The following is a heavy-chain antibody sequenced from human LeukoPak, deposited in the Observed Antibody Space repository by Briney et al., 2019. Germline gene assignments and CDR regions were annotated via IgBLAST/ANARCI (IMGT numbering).Heavy chain of an antibody. V-gene: IGHV3-48*01. D-gene: IGHD3-22*01. CDR1: GFTFSTYS. Sequence: GGSLRLSCAASGFTFSTYSMNWVRQAPGKGLEWVSYISSSSSTIYYADSVKGRFTISRDNAKNSLYLQMNSLRTEDTAVYYCARGSTYYDSSGQVPFDYWGQGTLVTVSS. J-gene: IGHJ4*02. CDR3: ARGSTYYDSSGQVPFDY. CDR2: ISSSSSTI.